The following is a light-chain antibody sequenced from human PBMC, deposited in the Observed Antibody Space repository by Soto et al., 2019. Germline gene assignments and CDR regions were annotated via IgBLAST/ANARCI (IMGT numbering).Light chain of an antibody. J-gene: IGKJ1*01. CDR2: GAS. CDR1: HSVSSNY. V-gene: IGKV3-20*01. Sequence: EIVLTQSPGILSLSPWERATLSCRSSHSVSSNYLAWYQQKPGQAPRLLIYGASSRATGIPDRFSGSGSGTDFTLTISRLEPEDFVVYYCQQYGSSRWTFGQGTKVDIK. CDR3: QQYGSSRWT.